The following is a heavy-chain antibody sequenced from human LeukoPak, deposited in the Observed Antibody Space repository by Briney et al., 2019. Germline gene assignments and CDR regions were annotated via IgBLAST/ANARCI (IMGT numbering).Heavy chain of an antibody. CDR3: ARGGLRGKGYYFDY. J-gene: IGHJ4*02. V-gene: IGHV4-61*02. D-gene: IGHD3-10*01. CDR1: GGSISSGSYY. Sequence: SETLSLTCTVSGGSISSGSYYWSWIRQPARTGLEWIGRIYTSGSTNYNPSLKSRVTISVDTSKNQFSLKLSSVTAADTAVYYCARGGLRGKGYYFDYWGQGTLVTVSS. CDR2: IYTSGST.